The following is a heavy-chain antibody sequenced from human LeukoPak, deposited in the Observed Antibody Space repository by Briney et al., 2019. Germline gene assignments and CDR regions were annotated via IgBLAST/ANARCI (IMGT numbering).Heavy chain of an antibody. V-gene: IGHV4-38-2*02. D-gene: IGHD6-13*01. CDR3: ARADYSSTWSHDYYYMDV. J-gene: IGHJ6*03. CDR2: IYHSGST. Sequence: PSETLSLTCTVSGYSISSGYYWGWMRQPPAKGREGRVSIYHSGSTYYNPSLKSRVTISVDTSKNQFSLKMSSVTAADTAVYYWARADYSSTWSHDYYYMDVWGKGTTVTVSS. CDR1: GYSISSGYY.